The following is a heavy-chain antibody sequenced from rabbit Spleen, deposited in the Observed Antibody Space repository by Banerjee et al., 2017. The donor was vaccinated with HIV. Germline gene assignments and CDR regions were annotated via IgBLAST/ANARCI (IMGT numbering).Heavy chain of an antibody. J-gene: IGHJ4*01. D-gene: IGHD2-1*01. CDR2: IDPVFGAA. Sequence: QEQLVESGGGLVQPGGSLKLSCKASGFDLNTYGVSWVRQAPGKGLEWIGYIDPVFGAAYYATWVSGRFTISSHNAQSTLYLQLNSLTAADTATYFCVRGSATMTMVITGYYLTLWGQGTLVTVS. CDR1: GFDLNTYG. V-gene: IGHV1S47*01. CDR3: VRGSATMTMVITGYYLTL.